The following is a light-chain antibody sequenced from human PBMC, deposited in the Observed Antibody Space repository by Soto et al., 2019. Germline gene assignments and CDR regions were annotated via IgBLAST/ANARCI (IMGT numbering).Light chain of an antibody. CDR2: GAS. Sequence: DIQMTQSPSTLSASVGDSVTLTCRASQNINIWLAWYQQKPGKAPHLLIYGASNLESGVPSRFSGSGSETEFILTINSLQSDDFAIYYCEQYHNYPWTFGQGTKVDIK. V-gene: IGKV1-5*01. CDR3: EQYHNYPWT. J-gene: IGKJ1*01. CDR1: QNINIW.